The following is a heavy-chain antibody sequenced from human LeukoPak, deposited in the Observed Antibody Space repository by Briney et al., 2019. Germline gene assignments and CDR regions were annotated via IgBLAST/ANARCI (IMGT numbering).Heavy chain of an antibody. D-gene: IGHD6-19*01. CDR1: GFTFSSYA. Sequence: PGGSLRLSCAASGFTFSSYAMSWVRQAPGKGLEWVANIKQDGSEKYYVDSVKGRFTISRDNAKNSLYLQMNSLRAEDTAVYYCARDPPGPKEPGIAVAGGDNWFDPWGQGTLVTVSS. CDR2: IKQDGSEK. V-gene: IGHV3-7*01. CDR3: ARDPPGPKEPGIAVAGGDNWFDP. J-gene: IGHJ5*02.